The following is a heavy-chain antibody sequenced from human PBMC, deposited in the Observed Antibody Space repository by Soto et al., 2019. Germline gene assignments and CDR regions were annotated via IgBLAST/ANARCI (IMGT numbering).Heavy chain of an antibody. J-gene: IGHJ6*02. D-gene: IGHD5-12*01. Sequence: GAAVKVSCKASGYTFIAYYIHWVRQAPGQGLEWMGWINPNSGATNYPQKFQGRVTMTRDRSITAAYMELSRLKSDDTALYFCARDAVSTIDNLDFWGQVTTVTVSS. V-gene: IGHV1-2*02. CDR1: GYTFIAYY. CDR3: ARDAVSTIDNLDF. CDR2: INPNSGAT.